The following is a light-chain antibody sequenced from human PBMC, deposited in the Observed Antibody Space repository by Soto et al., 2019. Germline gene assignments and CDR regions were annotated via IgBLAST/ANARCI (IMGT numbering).Light chain of an antibody. V-gene: IGKV3-15*01. CDR3: QQYNNWPPWT. CDR2: GAS. J-gene: IGKJ1*01. Sequence: ETVLTQSPASLSFSPGERATLSCRASQSVSSNLAWYQQKPGQAPRLLIYGASTRATGIPARFSGSGSGKEFTLTISSLQSEDFAVYYCQQYNNWPPWTFGQGTKVDIK. CDR1: QSVSSN.